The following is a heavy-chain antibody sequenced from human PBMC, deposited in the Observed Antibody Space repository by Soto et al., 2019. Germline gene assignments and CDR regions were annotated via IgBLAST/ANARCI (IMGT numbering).Heavy chain of an antibody. CDR3: ARETKTSGWKNWRDP. J-gene: IGHJ5*02. V-gene: IGHV1-2*04. D-gene: IGHD6-25*01. CDR1: GYSFTSNY. CDR2: INPNSGGT. Sequence: ASVKVSCKASGYSFTSNYIHWVRLAPGQGPEWMGWINPNSGGTHYTSKFQGWVTMTRDTSISTAYLEISSLKSGDTAIYLCARETKTSGWKNWRDPRGQGT.